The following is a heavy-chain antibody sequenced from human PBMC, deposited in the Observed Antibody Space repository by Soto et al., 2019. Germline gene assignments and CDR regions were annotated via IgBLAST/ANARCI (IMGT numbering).Heavy chain of an antibody. Sequence: QVQLVQSGAEVKKPGSSVKVSCKASGGTFSSYAISWVRQAPGQGLEWMGGIIPIFGTANYAQKFQGRVKITADESTSKAYMGLGSLGSEDTGGYYWARGVHYYDSSGYSEFDYWGQGTLVTVSS. J-gene: IGHJ4*02. CDR2: IIPIFGTA. V-gene: IGHV1-69*01. D-gene: IGHD3-22*01. CDR3: ARGVHYYDSSGYSEFDY. CDR1: GGTFSSYA.